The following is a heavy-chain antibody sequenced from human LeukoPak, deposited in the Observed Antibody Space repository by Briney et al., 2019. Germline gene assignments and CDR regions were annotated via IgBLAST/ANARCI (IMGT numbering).Heavy chain of an antibody. Sequence: ASVKVSCKASGGTFSSYAISWVRQAPGRGLEWMGGIIPIFGTANYAQKFQGRVTITTDESTSTAYMELSSLRSEDTAVYYCATHPQGYFDYWGQGTLVTVSS. CDR2: IIPIFGTA. CDR3: ATHPQGYFDY. J-gene: IGHJ4*02. V-gene: IGHV1-69*05. CDR1: GGTFSSYA.